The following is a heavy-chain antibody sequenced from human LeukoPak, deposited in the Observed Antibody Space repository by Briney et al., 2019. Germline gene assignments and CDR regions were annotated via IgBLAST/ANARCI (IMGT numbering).Heavy chain of an antibody. CDR3: ARMMGPIDY. Sequence: GGSLRLSCAASGFTFSSYGMNWVRQAPGKGLEWVSYISGSGSAIYYADSVKGRFTISRDNAKNSLYLQMNSLRAEDTAVYYCARMMGPIDYWGQGTLVTVSS. J-gene: IGHJ4*02. V-gene: IGHV3-48*03. CDR1: GFTFSSYG. D-gene: IGHD3-16*01. CDR2: ISGSGSAI.